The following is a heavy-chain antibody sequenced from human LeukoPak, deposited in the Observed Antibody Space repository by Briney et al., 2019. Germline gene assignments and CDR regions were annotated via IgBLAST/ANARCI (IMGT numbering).Heavy chain of an antibody. J-gene: IGHJ3*02. CDR1: GFTFSSYW. CDR3: ARQETSSYNGAFDI. CDR2: IKQDGSEK. D-gene: IGHD1-26*01. V-gene: IGHV3-7*01. Sequence: GGSLRLSCAASGFTFSSYWMSWVRQAPGKGREWVANIKQDGSEKYYVDSVKGRFTISRDNAKNSLYLQMNSLRADDTAVYHCARQETSSYNGAFDIWGQGTMVTVSS.